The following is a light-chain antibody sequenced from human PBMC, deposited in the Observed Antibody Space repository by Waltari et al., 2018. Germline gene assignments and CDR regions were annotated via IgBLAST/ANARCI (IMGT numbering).Light chain of an antibody. CDR2: ANT. CDR1: SSNIGAGYP. J-gene: IGLJ2*01. Sequence: QSVLTQPPSVSGAPGQRVAISCTGSSSNIGAGYPVPWYQQLPGTAPKLLIYANTNRPSGVPDRFSASKSGTSASLAITGLQPGDEADYYCQCYDSRLSGSLFGGGTKVTVL. V-gene: IGLV1-40*01. CDR3: QCYDSRLSGSL.